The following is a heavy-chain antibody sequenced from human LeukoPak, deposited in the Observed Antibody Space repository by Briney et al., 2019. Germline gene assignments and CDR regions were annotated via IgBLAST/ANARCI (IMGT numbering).Heavy chain of an antibody. CDR3: ARGGLYYDFWSGINQPGTNWFDP. CDR2: IYYSGST. V-gene: IGHV4-59*01. CDR1: GGSISSYY. D-gene: IGHD3-3*01. Sequence: SETLSLTYTVSGGSISSYYWSWIRQPPGKGLEWIGYIYYSGSTNYNPSLKSRVTISVDTSKNQFSLKLSSVTAADTAVYYCARGGLYYDFWSGINQPGTNWFDPWGQGTLVTVSS. J-gene: IGHJ5*02.